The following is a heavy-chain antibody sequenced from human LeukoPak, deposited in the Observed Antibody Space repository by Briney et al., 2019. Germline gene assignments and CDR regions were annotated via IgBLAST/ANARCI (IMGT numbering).Heavy chain of an antibody. CDR2: INTGNANA. D-gene: IGHD3-22*01. V-gene: IGHV1-3*04. CDR3: ARVPLYDSNDYCYPH. CDR1: GYIFTNYG. J-gene: IGHJ1*01. Sequence: ASVKVSCTTSGYIFTNYGMHWVRQAPGQRLEWMAWINTGNANARYSQNFQGRVTISRDTSATTAYMELSSLRSEDTAIYYCARVPLYDSNDYCYPHWGQGTLVTVSS.